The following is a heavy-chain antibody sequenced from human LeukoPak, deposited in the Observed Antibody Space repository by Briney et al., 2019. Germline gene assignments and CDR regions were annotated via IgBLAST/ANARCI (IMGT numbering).Heavy chain of an antibody. J-gene: IGHJ3*02. CDR2: INSDESNS. Sequence: GGSLRLSCAVSGITLSNYGMSWVRQAPGKGLVWVSRINSDESNSNSYADSVKGRFIISRDNAKNTLYLQMNSLRAEDTAVYFCGRGGNGIDIWGQGTTVIVPS. V-gene: IGHV3-74*01. CDR1: GITLSNYG. CDR3: GRGGNGIDI. D-gene: IGHD2-8*01.